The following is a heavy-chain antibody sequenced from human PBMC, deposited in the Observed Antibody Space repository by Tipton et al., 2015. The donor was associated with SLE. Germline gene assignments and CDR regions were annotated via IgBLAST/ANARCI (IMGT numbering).Heavy chain of an antibody. V-gene: IGHV1-46*01. J-gene: IGHJ6*03. Sequence: QSGAEVKKPGASVKVSCKASGYTFTSYYMHWVRQAPGQGLEWMGKINPSGGSTTYAQKFQGRVTMTRDTSTSTVYMELSSLRSEDTAVYYCARDSYDILSGYRYYYYYMDVWGKGATVTVSS. CDR3: ARDSYDILSGYRYYYYYMDV. D-gene: IGHD3-9*01. CDR2: INPSGGST. CDR1: GYTFTSYY.